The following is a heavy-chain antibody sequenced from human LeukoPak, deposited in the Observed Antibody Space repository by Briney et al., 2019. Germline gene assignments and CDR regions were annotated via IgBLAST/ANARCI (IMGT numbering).Heavy chain of an antibody. V-gene: IGHV1-18*01. D-gene: IGHD6-19*01. CDR1: GYTFTSYG. Sequence: ASVKVSCKASGYTFTSYGIIWVRQAPGQGLEWMGWISPYNGNTNYAQKLQGRVTMTTDTSTSTAYMELRRLRSDDTAIYYCARPIISSAWGMDVWGQGTTVTVSS. CDR2: ISPYNGNT. CDR3: ARPIISSAWGMDV. J-gene: IGHJ6*02.